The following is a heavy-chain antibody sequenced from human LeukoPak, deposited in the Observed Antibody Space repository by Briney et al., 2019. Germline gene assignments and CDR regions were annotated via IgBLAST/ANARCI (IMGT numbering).Heavy chain of an antibody. CDR3: ASLGVRGRFDP. Sequence: GGSLRLSCAASGFTFSSYAMSWVRQAPGKGLQWVSAISGSGGSTYYADSVKGRFTISRDNSKNTLYLQMNSLRAEDTAVYYCASLGVRGRFDPWGQGTLVTVSS. CDR1: GFTFSSYA. CDR2: ISGSGGST. V-gene: IGHV3-23*01. J-gene: IGHJ5*02. D-gene: IGHD3-10*01.